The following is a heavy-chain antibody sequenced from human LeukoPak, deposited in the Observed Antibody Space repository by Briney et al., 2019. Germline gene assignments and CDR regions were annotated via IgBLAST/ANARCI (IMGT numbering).Heavy chain of an antibody. CDR2: INHSGST. J-gene: IGHJ4*02. Sequence: SETLSLTCAVYGGSFSGYYWSWIRQPPGKGLEWIGEINHSGSTNYNPSLKSRVTISVDTSTNQFSLKLSSVTAADTAVYYCATSRYYDFWSGYYKPPNYWGQGTLVTVSS. CDR1: GGSFSGYY. V-gene: IGHV4-34*01. CDR3: ATSRYYDFWSGYYKPPNY. D-gene: IGHD3-3*01.